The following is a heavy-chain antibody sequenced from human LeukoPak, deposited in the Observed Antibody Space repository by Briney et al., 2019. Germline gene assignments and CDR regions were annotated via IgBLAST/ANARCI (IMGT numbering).Heavy chain of an antibody. Sequence: GGSLRLSCAASGFSSTNYNMNCVRQAPGKGLEWISYISSSGSTRYYADSVKGRFTISRDNAKNSLYLQMNSLRAEDTAVYYCARAFHYWGQGTLVTVSS. J-gene: IGHJ4*02. CDR3: ARAFHY. CDR1: GFSSTNYN. CDR2: ISSSGSTR. V-gene: IGHV3-48*04.